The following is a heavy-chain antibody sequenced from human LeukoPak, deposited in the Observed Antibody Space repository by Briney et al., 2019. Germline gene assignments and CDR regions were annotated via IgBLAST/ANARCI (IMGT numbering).Heavy chain of an antibody. Sequence: GESLKISCKGSGYTFSSSWIGWVRQMPGKGLEWMGIIYPGDPDTRYRPSFQGQVTISADKSINTAYLQWSSLKATDTGIYYCARQYGRPFDYWGQGTLVTVSS. D-gene: IGHD4-17*01. V-gene: IGHV5-51*01. CDR1: GYTFSSSW. J-gene: IGHJ4*02. CDR2: IYPGDPDT. CDR3: ARQYGRPFDY.